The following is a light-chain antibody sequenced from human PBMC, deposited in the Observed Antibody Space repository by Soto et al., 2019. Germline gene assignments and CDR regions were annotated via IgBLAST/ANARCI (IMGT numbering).Light chain of an antibody. J-gene: IGKJ1*01. CDR2: GAS. V-gene: IGKV3-15*01. CDR1: QSVSSS. Sequence: EVVMTQSPATLSLSPGEKATLSCRASQSVSSSLAWSQQKPGQAPRLLIYGASTRDAGIPDRCSGSGSETEFKLTISSLQAEDFAIYYCQQYNNWWTFGQGTKVEIK. CDR3: QQYNNWWT.